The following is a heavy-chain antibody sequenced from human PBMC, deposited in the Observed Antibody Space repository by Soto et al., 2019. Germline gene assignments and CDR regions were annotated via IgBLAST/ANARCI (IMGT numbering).Heavy chain of an antibody. CDR3: AREGYCISTSCYASALDY. CDR1: GYTFTSYG. D-gene: IGHD2-2*01. V-gene: IGHV1-18*01. J-gene: IGHJ4*02. CDR2: ISAYNGNT. Sequence: QVQLVQSGAEVKKPGASVKVSCKASGYTFTSYGISWMRQAPGQGLEWMGWISAYNGNTDYPQKLQGRVTMTTDTSTSTAYMELRSLRSDDTAVYYCAREGYCISTSCYASALDYWGQGTLVTVSS.